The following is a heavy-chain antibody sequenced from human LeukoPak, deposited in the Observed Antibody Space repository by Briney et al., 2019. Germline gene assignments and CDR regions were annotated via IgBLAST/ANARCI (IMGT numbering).Heavy chain of an antibody. D-gene: IGHD3-16*01. CDR3: ARQVLRSGFYVWYFDY. CDR2: VHYSGST. Sequence: SETLSLACTVSGGSISSSSYYWGWIRQPPGKGLEWLGSVHYSGSTYYIPSLKSRVTISVDTSKNQFSLKLSSVTAADTSVYHCARQVLRSGFYVWYFDYWGQGTLVTVSS. CDR1: GGSISSSSYY. J-gene: IGHJ4*02. V-gene: IGHV4-39*01.